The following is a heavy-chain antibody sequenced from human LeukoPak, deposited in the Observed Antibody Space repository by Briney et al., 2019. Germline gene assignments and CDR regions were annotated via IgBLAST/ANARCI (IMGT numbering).Heavy chain of an antibody. D-gene: IGHD6-19*01. J-gene: IGHJ4*02. V-gene: IGHV3-23*01. CDR1: GFTFSSYA. CDR3: AKVAVAGTQLYYFDY. Sequence: GGSLRLSCAASGFTFSSYAMSWVRQAPGKGLEWVSAISGSGGSTYYADSVKGRFTISRDNSKNTLYLQMDSLRAEDTAVYYCAKVAVAGTQLYYFDYWGQGTLVTVSS. CDR2: ISGSGGST.